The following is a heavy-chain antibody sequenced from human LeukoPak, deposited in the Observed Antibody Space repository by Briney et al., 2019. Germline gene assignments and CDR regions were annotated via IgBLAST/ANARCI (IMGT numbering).Heavy chain of an antibody. CDR3: ARTRRTGSLNWFDP. J-gene: IGHJ5*02. D-gene: IGHD3-10*01. Sequence: EASVKVSCKASGYTFTSYGISWVRQAPGQGLEWMGWISAYNGNTNYAQKLQGRVTMTTDTSTSTAYMELRSLRSDDTAVYYCARTRRTGSLNWFDPWGQGTLVTVSS. CDR1: GYTFTSYG. CDR2: ISAYNGNT. V-gene: IGHV1-18*01.